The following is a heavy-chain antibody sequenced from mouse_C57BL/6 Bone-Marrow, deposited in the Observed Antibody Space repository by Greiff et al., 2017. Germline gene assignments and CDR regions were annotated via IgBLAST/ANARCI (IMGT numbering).Heavy chain of an antibody. J-gene: IGHJ1*03. Sequence: QVQLQQSGAELVRPGSSVKLSCKASGYTFTSYWMDWVKQRPGQGLEWIGNIYPSDSETHYNQKFKDKATLTVDKSSSTAYMQLSSLTSEDSAVYYCARRGWLLWYFDVWGTGTTVTVSS. CDR2: IYPSDSET. CDR3: ARRGWLLWYFDV. V-gene: IGHV1-61*01. D-gene: IGHD2-3*01. CDR1: GYTFTSYW.